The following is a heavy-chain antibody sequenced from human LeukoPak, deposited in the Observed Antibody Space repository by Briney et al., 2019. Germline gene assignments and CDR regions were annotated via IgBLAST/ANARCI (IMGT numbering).Heavy chain of an antibody. D-gene: IGHD3-3*01. Sequence: GGSLRLSCAASGFTFSSYAMHWVRQAPGKGLEWVAVISYDGSNKYYADSVKGRFTISRDNAKNSLYLQMNSLRAEDTAVYYCARDMGIRFWGQGTLVTVSS. V-gene: IGHV3-30-3*01. CDR3: ARDMGIRF. CDR2: ISYDGSNK. J-gene: IGHJ4*02. CDR1: GFTFSSYA.